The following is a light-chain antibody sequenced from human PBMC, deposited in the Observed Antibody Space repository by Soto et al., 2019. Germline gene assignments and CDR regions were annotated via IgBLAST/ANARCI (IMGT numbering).Light chain of an antibody. V-gene: IGKV3-15*01. Sequence: EIVMTQSPGTLSVSPGERVTLSCRATQSVNNQLVWYQQKPGQSPRLLIYGASIRATGIPSRFSGSGSGTDFTLTISSLQSGDFAVYYCQQYNTWPYTFGQGTKVETK. J-gene: IGKJ2*01. CDR3: QQYNTWPYT. CDR2: GAS. CDR1: QSVNNQ.